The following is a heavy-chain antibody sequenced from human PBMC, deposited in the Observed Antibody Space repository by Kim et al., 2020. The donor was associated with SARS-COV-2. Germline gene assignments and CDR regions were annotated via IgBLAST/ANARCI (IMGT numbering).Heavy chain of an antibody. J-gene: IGHJ6*03. CDR2: INHSGST. CDR3: VRVGGFLEWLLSNNYYYY. D-gene: IGHD3-3*01. Sequence: SETLSLTCAVYGGSFSGYYWSWIRQLPGKGLEGIGEINHSGSTNYNPSLKSRVTISVDTSKNQFSLKLSSVTAADTAVYYCVRVGGFLEWLLSNNYYYY. V-gene: IGHV4-34*01. CDR1: GGSFSGYY.